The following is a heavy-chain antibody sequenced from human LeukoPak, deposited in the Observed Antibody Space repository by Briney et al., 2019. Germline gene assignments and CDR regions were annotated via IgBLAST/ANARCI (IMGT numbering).Heavy chain of an antibody. CDR2: VDPEDGET. CDR3: ATDSPGSYYDSSGNYSHFPFGY. Sequence: ASVKVSCKVSGYTFTDYYMHWVQQAPGKGLEWMGLVDPEDGETIYAEKFQGRVTITADTSTDTAYMELSSLRSEDTAVYYCATDSPGSYYDSSGNYSHFPFGYWGQGTLVTVSS. CDR1: GYTFTDYY. D-gene: IGHD3-22*01. J-gene: IGHJ4*02. V-gene: IGHV1-69-2*01.